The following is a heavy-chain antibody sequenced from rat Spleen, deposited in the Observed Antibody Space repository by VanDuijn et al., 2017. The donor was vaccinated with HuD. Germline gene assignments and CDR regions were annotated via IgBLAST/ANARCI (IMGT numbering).Heavy chain of an antibody. Sequence: EVQLVESGGGLVQPGRSLKLSCAASGFTFSDYNMAWVRQAPKKGLEWVATIIYDGTKTHYRDSVRGRFTISRDNAKSTLYLQMDSMRSEDTATYYCARHGVPGSEIPFDYWGQGVMVTVSS. D-gene: IGHD1-4*01. J-gene: IGHJ2*01. V-gene: IGHV5S10*01. CDR1: GFTFSDYN. CDR3: ARHGVPGSEIPFDY. CDR2: IIYDGTKT.